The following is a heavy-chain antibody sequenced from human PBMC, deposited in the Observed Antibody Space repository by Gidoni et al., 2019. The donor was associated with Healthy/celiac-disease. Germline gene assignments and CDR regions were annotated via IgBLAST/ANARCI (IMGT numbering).Heavy chain of an antibody. J-gene: IGHJ6*02. CDR3: ARDSSSWYDYYYYYGMDV. D-gene: IGHD6-13*01. V-gene: IGHV1-2*02. CDR2: INPNSGGT. Sequence: QVQLVQSGAEVKKPGASVKVSCTASGYTFTGYYMHWVRQAPGQGLEWMGWINPNSGGTNYAQKFQCRVTMTRDTSISTAYMELSRLRSDDTAVYYCARDSSSWYDYYYYYGMDVWGQGTTVTVSS. CDR1: GYTFTGYY.